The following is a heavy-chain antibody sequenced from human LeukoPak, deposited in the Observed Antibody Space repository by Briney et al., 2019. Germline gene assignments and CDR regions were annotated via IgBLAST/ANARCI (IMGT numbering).Heavy chain of an antibody. CDR1: GYTFTNYA. J-gene: IGHJ4*02. CDR2: INAGNGNT. D-gene: IGHD3-10*01. Sequence: ASVNVSCKASGYTFTNYAMHWVRQAPGQRPEWVGWINAGNGNTEYSQKFQDRVTITRDISANTAYMELSSLTSEDTAVYYCARGSYYYGSGSFMGSDYWGQGTLVTVSS. CDR3: ARGSYYYGSGSFMGSDY. V-gene: IGHV1-3*01.